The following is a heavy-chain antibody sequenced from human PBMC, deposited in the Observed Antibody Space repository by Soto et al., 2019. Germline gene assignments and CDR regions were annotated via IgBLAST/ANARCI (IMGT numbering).Heavy chain of an antibody. D-gene: IGHD2-2*01. CDR1: GGSISSYY. V-gene: IGHV4-59*08. J-gene: IGHJ3*02. CDR2: IYHSGST. CDR3: ARQVPAAIWLFAFDI. Sequence: SETLSLTCTVSGGSISSYYWSWIRQPPGKGLEWIGEIYHSGSTNYNPSLKSRVTISVDKSKNQFSLKLSSVTAADTAVYYCARQVPAAIWLFAFDIWGQGTMVTVSS.